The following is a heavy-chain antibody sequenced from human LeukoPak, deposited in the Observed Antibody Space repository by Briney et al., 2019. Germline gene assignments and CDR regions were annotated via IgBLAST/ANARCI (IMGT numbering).Heavy chain of an antibody. Sequence: ASVKVSCKVSGYTLTELSMHWVRQAPGKGLEWMGGFNPEDGETIYAQKFQGRVTMTEDTSTDTAYMELSSLRSEDTAVYYCARVAVPAASSPKNWFDPWGQGTLVTVSS. J-gene: IGHJ5*02. D-gene: IGHD2-2*01. CDR3: ARVAVPAASSPKNWFDP. CDR2: FNPEDGET. V-gene: IGHV1-24*01. CDR1: GYTLTELS.